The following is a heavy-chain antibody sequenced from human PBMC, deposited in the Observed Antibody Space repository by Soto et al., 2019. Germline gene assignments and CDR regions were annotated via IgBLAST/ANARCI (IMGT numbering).Heavy chain of an antibody. CDR3: ARSVEWLASFDY. CDR2: MNPNSGNT. D-gene: IGHD6-19*01. Sequence: ASVKVSCKASGYTFTSYGISWVRQAPGKGLEWMGRMNPNSGNTGNAQKFQSRITMTRNTSISTAYMELSSLRSEDTAVYYCARSVEWLASFDYWGQGTLVTVSS. CDR1: GYTFTSYG. J-gene: IGHJ4*02. V-gene: IGHV1-8*02.